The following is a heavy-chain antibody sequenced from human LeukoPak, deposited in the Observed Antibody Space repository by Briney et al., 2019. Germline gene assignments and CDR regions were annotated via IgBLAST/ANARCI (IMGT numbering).Heavy chain of an antibody. D-gene: IGHD4-11*01. Sequence: SETLSLTCTVSGGSISSSSYYWGWIRQPPGKGLEWIGSIYYSGSTYYNPSLKSRVTISVDTSKNQFSLKLSSVTAADTAVYYCATYRAGTHWGQGTLVTVSS. CDR1: GGSISSSSYY. J-gene: IGHJ4*02. CDR3: ATYRAGTH. V-gene: IGHV4-39*07. CDR2: IYYSGST.